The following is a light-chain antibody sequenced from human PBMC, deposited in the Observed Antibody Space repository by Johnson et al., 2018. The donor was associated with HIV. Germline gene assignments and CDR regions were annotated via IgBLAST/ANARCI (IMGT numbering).Light chain of an antibody. V-gene: IGLV1-51*02. CDR2: EDY. Sequence: QSVLTQPPSVSAAPGQRVNISCSGHSSNIENYFVSWYQQLPGAAHRLLIYEDYKRPSGIPDRFSGSKSGASATLGITGLQTGDEADYYCGVWDASLSPHYVFGTGTTITVL. J-gene: IGLJ1*01. CDR3: GVWDASLSPHYV. CDR1: SSNIENYF.